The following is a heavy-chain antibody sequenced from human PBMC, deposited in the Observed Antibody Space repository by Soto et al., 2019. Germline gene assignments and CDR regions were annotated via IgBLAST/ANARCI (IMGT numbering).Heavy chain of an antibody. CDR2: ISGGGFVT. Sequence: PGGSLRLSCAASGFTFSNYAMTWVRQGPGQGLEWVAAISGGGFVTYHAASVKGRFTISRDNSKNTLFLQMDSLTAADTAIYYCARNFTQRGGMDVWGQGTTVTVSS. V-gene: IGHV3-23*01. D-gene: IGHD6-25*01. CDR3: ARNFTQRGGMDV. J-gene: IGHJ6*02. CDR1: GFTFSNYA.